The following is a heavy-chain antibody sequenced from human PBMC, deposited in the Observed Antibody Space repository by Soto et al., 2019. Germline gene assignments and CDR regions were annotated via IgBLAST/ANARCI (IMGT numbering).Heavy chain of an antibody. CDR3: ARGDQFGFGVDY. D-gene: IGHD3-10*01. CDR2: MVPDSGRT. CDR1: GYTFLNHD. V-gene: IGHV1-8*01. J-gene: IGHJ4*02. Sequence: VKVSCKASGYTFLNHDINWVRQAPGQGLEWMGWMVPDSGRTGYAKKYQGRVTMTRNTSTSTAYMELNSLTNEDTAVYYCARGDQFGFGVDYWGQGTPVTVSS.